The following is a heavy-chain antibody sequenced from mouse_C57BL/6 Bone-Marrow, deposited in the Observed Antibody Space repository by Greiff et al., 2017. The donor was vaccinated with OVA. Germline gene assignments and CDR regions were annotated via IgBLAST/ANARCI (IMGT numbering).Heavy chain of an antibody. CDR1: GYTFTSYW. J-gene: IGHJ2*02. CDR3: ASPVYCGNSEFDY. CDR2: IHPNSGGT. Sequence: QVQLQQPGAELVKPGASVKLSCKASGYTFTSYWMHWVKQRPGQGLEWIGMIHPNSGGTNYNEKFKNKATLTVDKSSSTAYMQLSSLTSADSAVYYCASPVYCGNSEFDYWGQGTSLTVSS. V-gene: IGHV1-64*01. D-gene: IGHD2-1*01.